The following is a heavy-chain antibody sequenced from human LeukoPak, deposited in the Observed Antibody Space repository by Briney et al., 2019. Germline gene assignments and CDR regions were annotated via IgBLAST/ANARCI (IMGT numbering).Heavy chain of an antibody. Sequence: SETLSLTCTVSGGSIFSSYWSWIRQPAGKGLEWIGRIYTTGTTNYNPSLKSRVAMSVDASKNQFSLKLTSMTAADTAIFYCARENDDYTFTWGQGILVTVSS. CDR3: ARENDDYTFT. D-gene: IGHD4-17*01. CDR2: IYTTGTT. V-gene: IGHV4-4*07. J-gene: IGHJ4*02. CDR1: GGSIFSSY.